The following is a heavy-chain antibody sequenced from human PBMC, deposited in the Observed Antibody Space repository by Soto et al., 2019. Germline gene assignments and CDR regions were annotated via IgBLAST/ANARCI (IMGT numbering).Heavy chain of an antibody. CDR1: GGSFSASY. J-gene: IGHJ6*02. CDR2: INHSGST. V-gene: IGHV4-34*01. D-gene: IGHD2-8*01. CDR3: AGEEGVQWSTKGYYGLGV. Sequence: LSITCAGDGGSFSASYWTWIRQSPGKGLEWIGKINHSGSTKYNPSLKSRVTISVDTSKNQFSLKLSSVTAADTAVYYCAGEEGVQWSTKGYYGLGVWGPGTTVTVCS.